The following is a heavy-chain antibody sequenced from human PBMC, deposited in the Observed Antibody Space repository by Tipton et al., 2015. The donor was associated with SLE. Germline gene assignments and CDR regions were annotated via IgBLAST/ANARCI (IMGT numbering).Heavy chain of an antibody. V-gene: IGHV3-23*03. D-gene: IGHD2-15*01. CDR3: ARLALGCSGDSCYRYFDY. CDR1: GFTFSSYV. J-gene: IGHJ4*02. CDR2: IYSGSSTT. Sequence: SLRLSCAASGFTFSSYVMSWVRQAPGKGLEWVSIIYSGSSTTHYADSVKGRFTISRDNTQNTLYLQMNSLRAEDTAVYYCARLALGCSGDSCYRYFDYWGQGTLVIVSS.